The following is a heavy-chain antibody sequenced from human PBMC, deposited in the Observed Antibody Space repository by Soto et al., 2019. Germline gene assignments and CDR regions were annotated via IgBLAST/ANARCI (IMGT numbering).Heavy chain of an antibody. CDR2: ISGSGGST. J-gene: IGHJ6*03. Sequence: GGSLRLSCAASGFTFSSYAMSWVRQAPGKGLEWVSAISGSGGSTYYADSVKGRFTISRDNSKNTLYLQMNSLRAEDTAVYYCAKSNGYYDVWRGPQDYYMDVWGKGTTVTVSS. CDR1: GFTFSSYA. CDR3: AKSNGYYDVWRGPQDYYMDV. D-gene: IGHD3-3*01. V-gene: IGHV3-23*01.